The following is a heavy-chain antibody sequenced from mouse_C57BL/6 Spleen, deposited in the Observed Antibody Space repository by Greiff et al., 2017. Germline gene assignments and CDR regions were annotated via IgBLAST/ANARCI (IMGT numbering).Heavy chain of an antibody. V-gene: IGHV14-2*01. CDR2: IDPEDGAT. Sequence: VQLQQSGAELVKPGASVKLSCTASGFNIKDYYMHWVKQRTEQGLEWIGRIDPEDGATKYAPKFQGKATITADTSSNTAYLQLSSLTSEDTAVYYCARSDYYGSRRFDYWGQGTTLTVSS. J-gene: IGHJ2*01. CDR1: GFNIKDYY. CDR3: ARSDYYGSRRFDY. D-gene: IGHD1-1*01.